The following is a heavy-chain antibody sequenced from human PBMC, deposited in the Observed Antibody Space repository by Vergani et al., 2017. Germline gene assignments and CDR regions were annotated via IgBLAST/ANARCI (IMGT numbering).Heavy chain of an antibody. J-gene: IGHJ6*03. CDR2: ISGSGGRT. CDR3: AAEREMLYANYYHMDV. V-gene: IGHV3-23*01. Sequence: EVQLLESGGGLVQPGGSLRLSCAVSGFTFSSYAMRWVRQAPGKGLEWVSPISGSGGRTYYADSVKGRFTISRDNFENTLYLQMNSLRAEDTAVYYCAAEREMLYANYYHMDVWGKGTTVTVSS. D-gene: IGHD2-8*01. CDR1: GFTFSSYA.